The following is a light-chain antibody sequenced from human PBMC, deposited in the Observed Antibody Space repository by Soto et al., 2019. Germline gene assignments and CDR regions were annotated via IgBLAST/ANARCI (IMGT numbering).Light chain of an antibody. CDR2: GAS. Sequence: EIVLTQSPGTLSLSPGERATLACRASQSSSTYLACYQQKPGQTPRLLIYGASSRATVIPDRFSASGSGTDFTLTISRLEPEDFEVYYCQQYGSSPRWTFGQGTKVEIQ. CDR1: QSSSTY. V-gene: IGKV3-20*01. J-gene: IGKJ1*01. CDR3: QQYGSSPRWT.